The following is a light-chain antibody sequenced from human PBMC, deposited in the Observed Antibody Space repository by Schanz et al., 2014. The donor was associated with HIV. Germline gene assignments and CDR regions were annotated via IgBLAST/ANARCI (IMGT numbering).Light chain of an antibody. V-gene: IGKV1-9*01. J-gene: IGKJ3*01. Sequence: DIQLTQSPSFLSTSVGDRVTITCRPSQGISDYLAWYQQKPGKAPKILIYAASTLHSGVPSRFSGSGSGTEFTLTISSLQPEDFATYYCQQVDSYPFTFGPGTKVDIK. CDR1: QGISDY. CDR3: QQVDSYPFT. CDR2: AAS.